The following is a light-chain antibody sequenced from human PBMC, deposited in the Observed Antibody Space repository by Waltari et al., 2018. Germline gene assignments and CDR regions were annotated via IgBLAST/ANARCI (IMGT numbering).Light chain of an antibody. Sequence: IQLTQSPSSLSASVGDRVTITCRAGQGISSYLAWYQQKPGKAPNLLVYAAVTLQSGVPSSFSGSGSGTDFTLTISSLQPEDFATYYCQQFNTYPLTFGQGTRLEIK. CDR3: QQFNTYPLT. J-gene: IGKJ5*01. V-gene: IGKV1-9*01. CDR2: AAV. CDR1: QGISSY.